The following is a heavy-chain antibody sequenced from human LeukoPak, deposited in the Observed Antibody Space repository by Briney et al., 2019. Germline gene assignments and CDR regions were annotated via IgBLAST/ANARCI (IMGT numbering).Heavy chain of an antibody. D-gene: IGHD2/OR15-2a*01. CDR1: GFTFSSYA. J-gene: IGHJ4*02. V-gene: IGHV3-23*01. CDR3: AKFYRDY. Sequence: GGSLRLSCTASGFTFSSYAMNWVRQAPGKGLEWVSTISGSGDNTYYADSVKGRFTISRDNSKNALYLQMNSLRAEDTAIYYCAKFYRDYWGQGTLVTVSS. CDR2: ISGSGDNT.